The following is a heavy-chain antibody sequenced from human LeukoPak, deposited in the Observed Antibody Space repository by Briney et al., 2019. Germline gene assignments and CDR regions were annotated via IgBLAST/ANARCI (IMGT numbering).Heavy chain of an antibody. CDR3: ARALYNRGWYPDYFDS. Sequence: PGGSLRLSCAASGFSVSRNFMTWVRQASGKGLEWVSIMYGDGSTYNADSVKGRFTISRDTSNNTVFLQMNSLRAEDTAISYCARALYNRGWYPDYFDSWGQGALVTVSS. J-gene: IGHJ4*02. D-gene: IGHD6-19*01. CDR2: MYGDGST. CDR1: GFSVSRNF. V-gene: IGHV3-66*01.